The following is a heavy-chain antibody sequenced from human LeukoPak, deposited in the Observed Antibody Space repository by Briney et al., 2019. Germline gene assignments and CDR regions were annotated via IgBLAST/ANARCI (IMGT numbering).Heavy chain of an antibody. CDR2: ISSSSSYR. V-gene: IGHV3-21*01. J-gene: IGHJ4*02. CDR3: ARGRSAVAGIAGFDY. Sequence: GSLRLSCAASGFSFSSYSMTWVRQAPGKGLEWVSSISSSSSYRYYADSMKGRFAISRDNAENSLFLQMNSLRAEDTAVYYCARGRSAVAGIAGFDYWRQGSLVTVSS. CDR1: GFSFSSYS. D-gene: IGHD6-19*01.